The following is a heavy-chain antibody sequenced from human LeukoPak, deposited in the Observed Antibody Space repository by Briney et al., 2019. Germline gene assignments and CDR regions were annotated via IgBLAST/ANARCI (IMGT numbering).Heavy chain of an antibody. Sequence: SGTLSLTCTVSGGFITSGIHCWIWARPTPGKGREWIGEIYQSGTTNYNPSLKSRVTMSLDKTRNLFSLQLSSVTAADAAVYYCATYFYGDYALHYFDYWGQGALVTVPS. CDR3: ATYFYGDYALHYFDY. CDR1: GGFITSGIHC. CDR2: IYQSGTT. J-gene: IGHJ4*02. V-gene: IGHV4-4*02. D-gene: IGHD4-17*01.